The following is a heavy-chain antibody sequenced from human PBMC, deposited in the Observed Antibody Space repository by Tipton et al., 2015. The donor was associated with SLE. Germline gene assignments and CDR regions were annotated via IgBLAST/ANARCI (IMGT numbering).Heavy chain of an antibody. CDR3: AKRLRYCSGGSCSLDWYFDL. J-gene: IGHJ2*01. D-gene: IGHD2-15*01. CDR1: GFTFSSYA. CDR2: ISGSGGST. Sequence: SLRLSCAASGFTFSSYAMSWVRQAPGKGLEWVSAISGSGGSTYYADSVKGRFTISRDNSKNTLYLQMNSLRAEDTAVYYCAKRLRYCSGGSCSLDWYFDLWGRGTLVTVSS. V-gene: IGHV3-23*01.